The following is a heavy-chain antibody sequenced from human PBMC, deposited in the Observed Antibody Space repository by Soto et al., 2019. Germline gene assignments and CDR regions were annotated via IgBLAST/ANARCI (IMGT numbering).Heavy chain of an antibody. D-gene: IGHD6-19*01. Sequence: QVQLVQSGAEVNEPGASVEVSCKASGYTFVSYGISWVRQAPGQGLEWMGWISPYNGNTNYAQKFQGRVTVTTDTSTSTVYMELRSLRSDDTAVYYCSRDAQKWLVAAFDIWGQGTMVTVSS. CDR3: SRDAQKWLVAAFDI. CDR1: GYTFVSYG. J-gene: IGHJ3*02. CDR2: ISPYNGNT. V-gene: IGHV1-18*01.